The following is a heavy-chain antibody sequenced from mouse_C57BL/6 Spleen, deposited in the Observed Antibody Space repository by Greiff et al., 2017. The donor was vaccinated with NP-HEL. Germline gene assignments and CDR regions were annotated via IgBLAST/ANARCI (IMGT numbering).Heavy chain of an antibody. CDR1: GYTFTDHT. CDR2: IYPRDGST. Sequence: VQLQQSDAELVKPGASVKISCKVSGYTFTDHTIHWMKQRPEQGLEWIGYIYPRDGSTKYNEKFKGKDTLTADKSSSTAYMQLNSLTSEDSAVYFCARDDDYGEAWFAYWGQGTLVTVSA. D-gene: IGHD2-13*01. V-gene: IGHV1-78*01. J-gene: IGHJ3*01. CDR3: ARDDDYGEAWFAY.